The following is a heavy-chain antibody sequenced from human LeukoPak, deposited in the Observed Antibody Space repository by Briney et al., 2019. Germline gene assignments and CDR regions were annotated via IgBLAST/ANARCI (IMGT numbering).Heavy chain of an antibody. Sequence: PSETLSLTCAVYGGSFSGYYWSWIRQPPGKGLEWIGEIDHSGSTNYNPSLKSRVTISVDTSKNQFSLKLSSATAADTAVYYCARHRSAPRNPFWSILFPPDYWGQGTLVTVSS. CDR3: ARHRSAPRNPFWSILFPPDY. D-gene: IGHD3-3*01. V-gene: IGHV4-34*01. CDR1: GGSFSGYY. J-gene: IGHJ4*02. CDR2: IDHSGST.